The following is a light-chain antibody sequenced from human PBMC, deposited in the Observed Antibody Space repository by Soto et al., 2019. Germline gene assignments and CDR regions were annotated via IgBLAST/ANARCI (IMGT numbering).Light chain of an antibody. CDR2: GAS. Sequence: EVVMTQSPATLSVSPGERATLSCRASQSISGNVAWYQQKPGQPPRLLIFGASTRATGIPARFSGSGSEAEFALTISTLQSEDFAVYYCQQYSVWPLTFGGGTKVDIK. CDR1: QSISGN. CDR3: QQYSVWPLT. V-gene: IGKV3D-15*01. J-gene: IGKJ4*01.